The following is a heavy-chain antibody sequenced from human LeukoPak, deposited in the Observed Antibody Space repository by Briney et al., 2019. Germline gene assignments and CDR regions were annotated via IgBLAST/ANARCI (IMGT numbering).Heavy chain of an antibody. CDR2: ISYDGSNK. Sequence: GGSLRLSCAASGFTFSSYVMHWVRQAPGKGLEWVALISYDGSNKYYADSVKGRFTISRDNSKNTLYLQMNSLRAEDTAVYYCAREGIDRFDYVWGTYNYFDYWGQGTLVAISS. V-gene: IGHV3-30*04. D-gene: IGHD3-16*01. CDR1: GFTFSSYV. J-gene: IGHJ4*02. CDR3: AREGIDRFDYVWGTYNYFDY.